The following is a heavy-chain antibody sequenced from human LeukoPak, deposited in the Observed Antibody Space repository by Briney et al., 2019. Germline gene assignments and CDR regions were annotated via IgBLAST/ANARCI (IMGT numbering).Heavy chain of an antibody. CDR3: ARVGTSGGISNGWFDP. CDR2: TSGSGSSP. Sequence: GGSLRLSCAASGFTFSSYGMNWVRQAPGKGLEWVSATSGSGSSPNYSDSVKGRFTISRDNAKNSLYLQMNSLRAEDTAVYYCARVGTSGGISNGWFDPWGQGTLVTVSS. J-gene: IGHJ5*02. V-gene: IGHV3-23*01. CDR1: GFTFSSYG. D-gene: IGHD2-15*01.